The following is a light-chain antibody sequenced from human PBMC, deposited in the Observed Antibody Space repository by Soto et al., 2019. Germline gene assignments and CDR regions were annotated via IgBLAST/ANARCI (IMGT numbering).Light chain of an antibody. Sequence: DIQMTQSPSTLSASIGDTVTIRCRASQTIDGYLHWFQQKSGQAPKLLMNAASTLRSGVPSRFSASGSGTDFTLTISSLQPQDYATYYSQQSYNAPLNFRPGTKVDIK. CDR1: QTIDGY. V-gene: IGKV1-39*01. J-gene: IGKJ3*01. CDR2: AAS. CDR3: QQSYNAPLN.